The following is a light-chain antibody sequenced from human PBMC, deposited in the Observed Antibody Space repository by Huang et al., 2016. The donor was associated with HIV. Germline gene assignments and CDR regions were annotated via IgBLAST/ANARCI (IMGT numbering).Light chain of an antibody. CDR1: QNVRSN. J-gene: IGKJ4*01. V-gene: IGKV3D-15*01. CDR3: QQYNDWPPLT. CDR2: GAS. Sequence: EVVMTQSPATLSVSPGERVTVSCRASQNVRSNLAWYQHKPGQAPRLLIFGASTRAAGIPARFSGSGSGTEFTLTISSLQSVDSAVYYCQQYNDWPPLTFGGGTKVEIK.